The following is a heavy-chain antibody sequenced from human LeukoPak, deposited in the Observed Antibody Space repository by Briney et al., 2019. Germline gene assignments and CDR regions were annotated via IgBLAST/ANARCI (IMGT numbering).Heavy chain of an antibody. CDR1: GYTFTSYD. Sequence: ASVKVSCKASGYTFTSYDINWVRQATGQGLEWMGWMDPNTGNTGYAQKFQGRVTMTRDTSTSTVYMELSSLRSEDTAVYYCARLSSSWSLDYWGQGTLVTVSS. D-gene: IGHD6-13*01. CDR2: MDPNTGNT. J-gene: IGHJ4*02. CDR3: ARLSSSWSLDY. V-gene: IGHV1-8*01.